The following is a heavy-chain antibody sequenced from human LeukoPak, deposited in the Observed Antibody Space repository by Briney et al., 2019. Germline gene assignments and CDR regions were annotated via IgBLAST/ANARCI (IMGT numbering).Heavy chain of an antibody. CDR3: ARGRGYSSSWYDDY. V-gene: IGHV4-34*01. CDR2: INHSGST. CDR1: GGSFGGYY. J-gene: IGHJ4*02. Sequence: PSETLSLTCAVYGGSFGGYYWSWIRQPPGKGLEWIGEINHSGSTNYNPSLKSRVTISVDTSKNQFSLKLSSVTAADTALYYCARGRGYSSSWYDDYWGQGTLVTVSS. D-gene: IGHD6-13*01.